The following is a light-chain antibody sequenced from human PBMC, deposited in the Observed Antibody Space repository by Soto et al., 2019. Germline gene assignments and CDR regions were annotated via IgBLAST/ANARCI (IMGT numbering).Light chain of an antibody. V-gene: IGKV3-15*01. J-gene: IGKJ1*01. CDR1: QNVFSD. CDR3: QQNHSRPRT. Sequence: EILLTQSPATLSVSPGETATLSCRASQNVFSDLAWDQQKPGQAPRLLVYGATTRATGAPAKFRGRGSGTEFSLTISSLQSEDFATYYCQQNHSRPRTFGQGSKVEI. CDR2: GAT.